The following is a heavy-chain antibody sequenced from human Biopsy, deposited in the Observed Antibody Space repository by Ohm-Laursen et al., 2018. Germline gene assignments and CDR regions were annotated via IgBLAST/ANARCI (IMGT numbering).Heavy chain of an antibody. D-gene: IGHD3-16*01. Sequence: ASVKVSCKASGYTFTNYGISWVRQAPGQGLEWLGWISPYSGDTDYAQKLQGRVTMTTDTSTSTAYMDLRSLRSDHTAVYYCARDRCPHVTLLRQVVFDFWGQGTLVIVSS. V-gene: IGHV1-18*01. CDR2: ISPYSGDT. J-gene: IGHJ4*02. CDR3: ARDRCPHVTLLRQVVFDF. CDR1: GYTFTNYG.